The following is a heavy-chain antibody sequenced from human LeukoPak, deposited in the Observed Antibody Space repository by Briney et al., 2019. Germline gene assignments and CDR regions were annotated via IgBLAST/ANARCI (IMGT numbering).Heavy chain of an antibody. V-gene: IGHV3-23*01. J-gene: IGHJ4*02. CDR3: VTGGGYNGLDY. CDR1: EFTFSSYS. D-gene: IGHD5-12*01. Sequence: GGSLRLSCAASEFTFSSYSMNWVRQAPGKGLEWVSAISGSGGSTYYADSVKGRFTISRDNSKNTLYLQMNSLRAEDTAVYYCVTGGGYNGLDYWGQGALVTVSS. CDR2: ISGSGGST.